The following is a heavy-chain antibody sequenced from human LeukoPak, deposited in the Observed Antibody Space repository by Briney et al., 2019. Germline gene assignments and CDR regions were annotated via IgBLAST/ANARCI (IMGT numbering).Heavy chain of an antibody. V-gene: IGHV3-21*01. Sequence: GGSLRLSCAASGFTFSSYSMNWVRQAPGKGLEWVSSISSSSSYIYYADSVKGRFTISRDNAKNSLYLQMNSLRAEDTAVYYCAREDYDYVTSYFDSWGQGTLVTVSS. CDR1: GFTFSSYS. D-gene: IGHD3-16*01. J-gene: IGHJ4*02. CDR3: AREDYDYVTSYFDS. CDR2: ISSSSSYI.